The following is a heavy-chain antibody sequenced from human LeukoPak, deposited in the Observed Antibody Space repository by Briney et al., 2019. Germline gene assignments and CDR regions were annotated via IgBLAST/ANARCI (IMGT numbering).Heavy chain of an antibody. V-gene: IGHV4-30-4*08. CDR3: ARRGVSDYGMSY. Sequence: KPSETLSLTCTVSGDSISSSSYYWGWIRQPPGKGLEWIGYIYYSGSTYYNPSLKSRVTISVDTSKNQFSLKLSSVTAADTAVYYCARRGVSDYGMSYWGQGTLVTVSS. D-gene: IGHD4-17*01. CDR2: IYYSGST. CDR1: GDSISSSSYY. J-gene: IGHJ4*02.